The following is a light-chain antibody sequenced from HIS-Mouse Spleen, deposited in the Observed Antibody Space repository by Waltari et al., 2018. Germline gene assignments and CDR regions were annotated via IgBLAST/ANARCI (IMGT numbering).Light chain of an antibody. CDR1: SSDVGCYNL. CDR2: EGS. J-gene: IGLJ3*02. Sequence: QSALTQPASVSGSPGQSITTSCTGTSSDVGCYNLVPWYQQHPGKAPKLMIYEGSKRPSGVSNRFSGSKSGNTASLTISGLQAEDEADYYCCSYAGSSTSWVFGGGTKLTVL. CDR3: CSYAGSSTSWV. V-gene: IGLV2-23*01.